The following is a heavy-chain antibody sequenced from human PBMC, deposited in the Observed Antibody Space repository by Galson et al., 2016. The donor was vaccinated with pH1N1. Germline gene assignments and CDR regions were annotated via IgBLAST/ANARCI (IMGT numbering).Heavy chain of an antibody. Sequence: CAISGDSVSSNSATWNWIRQSPSGGLEWLGRTYYRSKWYNDYAESVKSRIIISPDTSKNQLSLQLNSVTPADTAVYYCAGGVIDYDFWSGYQDHAAFDIWGQGTMVIVSS. D-gene: IGHD3-3*01. J-gene: IGHJ3*02. CDR3: AGGVIDYDFWSGYQDHAAFDI. CDR2: TYYRSKWYN. V-gene: IGHV6-1*01. CDR1: GDSVSSNSAT.